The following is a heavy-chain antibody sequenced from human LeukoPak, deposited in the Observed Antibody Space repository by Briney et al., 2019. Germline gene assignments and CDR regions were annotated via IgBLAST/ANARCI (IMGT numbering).Heavy chain of an antibody. CDR3: ARAYGDYEYDY. J-gene: IGHJ4*02. V-gene: IGHV1-2*06. CDR1: GHIFTGYY. Sequence: ASVKVSCKASGHIFTGYYMHWVRQAPGQGLEWMGRINPNSGGTNYAQKSQGRATMTRGTSISTAYMELSRLRSDDTAVYYCARAYGDYEYDYWGQGTLVTVSS. CDR2: INPNSGGT. D-gene: IGHD4-17*01.